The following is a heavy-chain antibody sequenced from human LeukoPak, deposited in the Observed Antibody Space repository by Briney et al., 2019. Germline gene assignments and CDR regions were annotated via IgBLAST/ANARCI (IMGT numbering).Heavy chain of an antibody. CDR1: GFTFSNAW. CDR2: IKSKTDGGTT. V-gene: IGHV3-15*01. J-gene: IGHJ5*02. D-gene: IGHD6-13*01. Sequence: PGGSLRLSCAASGFTFSNAWMSWVRQAPGKGLEWVGRIKSKTDGGTTDYAAPVKGRFTISRDDSKNTLYLQMNSLKTEDTAVYYCTIHASSSSWYSYDWFDPWGQGTLVTVSS. CDR3: TIHASSSSWYSYDWFDP.